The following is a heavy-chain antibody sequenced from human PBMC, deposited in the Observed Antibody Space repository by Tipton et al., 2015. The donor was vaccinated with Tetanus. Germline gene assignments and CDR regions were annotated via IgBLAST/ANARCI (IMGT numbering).Heavy chain of an antibody. CDR1: GDSVSSGGYD. Sequence: TLSLTCTVSGDSVSSGGYDWGSIRQSPGKGLELIGYISNTGSTSYNPSLQSRVTISVDTSKNQFSLKLSSVTAADTAVYYCARGTGDYWGQGTLVTVSS. CDR3: ARGTGDY. D-gene: IGHD1-14*01. CDR2: ISNTGST. V-gene: IGHV4-61*08. J-gene: IGHJ4*02.